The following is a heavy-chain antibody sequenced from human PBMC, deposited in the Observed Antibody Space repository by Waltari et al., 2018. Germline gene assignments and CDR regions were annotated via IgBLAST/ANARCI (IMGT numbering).Heavy chain of an antibody. D-gene: IGHD3-10*01. CDR3: ARDIDVDGVHN. CDR1: VGNFSGYS. V-gene: IGHV1-69*12. Sequence: QVQLVQSGAGVKKPGSSVQVSCKASVGNFSGYSISWVRPAPGQGLEWMGGLIPIFGTANYAQKFHGRVTITADESTSKAYMELSSVRSEDTAVYYCARDIDVDGVHNWGQGTLVTVSS. J-gene: IGHJ4*02. CDR2: LIPIFGTA.